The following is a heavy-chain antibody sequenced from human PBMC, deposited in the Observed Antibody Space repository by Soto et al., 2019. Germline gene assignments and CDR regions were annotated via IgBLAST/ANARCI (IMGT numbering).Heavy chain of an antibody. CDR2: IYYSGST. J-gene: IGHJ3*02. CDR3: ARAQGKWIPDPFDI. Sequence: SETLSLTCTVSGGSISSGGYYWSWIRQHPGKDLEWIGYIYYSGSTYYNQSLKSRVTISVDTSKNQFSLKLSSVTAADTAVYYCARAQGKWIPDPFDIWGQGTMVTVSS. D-gene: IGHD5-12*01. CDR1: GGSISSGGYY. V-gene: IGHV4-31*03.